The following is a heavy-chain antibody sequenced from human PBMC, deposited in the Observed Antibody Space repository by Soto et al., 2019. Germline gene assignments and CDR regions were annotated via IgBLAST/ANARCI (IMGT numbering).Heavy chain of an antibody. CDR2: ISGYNGNT. J-gene: IGHJ6*03. CDR1: GYTFTYYA. D-gene: IGHD4-4*01. CDR3: ARGTTLRTTPTYYSLDV. V-gene: IGHV1-18*01. Sequence: QVQLVQSGAEVKKPGASVKVSCQASGYTFTYYALSWVRQAPGQGLEWMGWISGYNGNTNYAQKLQGRVTMTTDTSKSTAYMELRSLRSDDTAVYYCARGTTLRTTPTYYSLDVWGKGNTVTVSS.